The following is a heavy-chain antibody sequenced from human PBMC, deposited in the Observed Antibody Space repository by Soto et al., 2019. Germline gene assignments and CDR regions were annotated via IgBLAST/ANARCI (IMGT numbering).Heavy chain of an antibody. CDR1: GYTFTSYY. Sequence: ASVKVSCKASGYTFTSYYMHWVRQAPGQGLEWMGIINPSGGSTSYAQKFQGRVTMTRDTSTSTVYMELSSLRSEDTAVYYCARERIAAAGTPPYYYGMDVWGQGTTVTVSS. V-gene: IGHV1-46*03. CDR2: INPSGGST. J-gene: IGHJ6*02. CDR3: ARERIAAAGTPPYYYGMDV. D-gene: IGHD6-13*01.